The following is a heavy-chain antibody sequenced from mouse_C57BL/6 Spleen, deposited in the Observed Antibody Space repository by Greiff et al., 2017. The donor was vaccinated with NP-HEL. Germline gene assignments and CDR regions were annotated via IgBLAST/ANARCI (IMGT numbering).Heavy chain of an antibody. CDR2: INPNNGGT. D-gene: IGHD1-1*01. CDR3: ARSFYYGSSCYFDY. J-gene: IGHJ2*01. CDR1: GYTFTDYN. Sequence: VQLQQSGPELVKPGASVKMSCKASGYTFTDYNMHWVKQSHGKSLEWIGYINPNNGGTSYNQKFKGKATLTVNKSSSTAYMELRSLTSEDYAVYYCARSFYYGSSCYFDYWGQGTTLTVSS. V-gene: IGHV1-22*01.